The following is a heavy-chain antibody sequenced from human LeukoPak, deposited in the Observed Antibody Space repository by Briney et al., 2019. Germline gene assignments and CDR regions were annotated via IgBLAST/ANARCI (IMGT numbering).Heavy chain of an antibody. J-gene: IGHJ4*02. CDR1: GGSISSYH. V-gene: IGHV4-59*08. Sequence: PSETLSLTCTVSGGSISSYHWSWIRQTPGKGLEWIGHIYSSGSTNYIPSLKSRVTISVDPSKNQFSLKLSSVTAADTAVYFCARQARYCSGGTCFDSWGQGTLVAVSS. D-gene: IGHD2-8*02. CDR3: ARQARYCSGGTCFDS. CDR2: IYSSGST.